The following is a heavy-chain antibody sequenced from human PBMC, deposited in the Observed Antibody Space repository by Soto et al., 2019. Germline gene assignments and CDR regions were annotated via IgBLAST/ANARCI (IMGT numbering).Heavy chain of an antibody. J-gene: IGHJ6*04. Sequence: GGSLRLSCAASGFTFSNYSMNWVRQAPGKGLEWVSSISTSSGYRYYADSVKGRFTISRDNAKNSLYLQMNSLRPEDTAVYYCVKGTYYYERGGAPPGYGMDVWGKGTRVTVS. V-gene: IGHV3-21*01. CDR2: ISTSSGYR. CDR3: VKGTYYYERGGAPPGYGMDV. D-gene: IGHD3-22*01. CDR1: GFTFSNYS.